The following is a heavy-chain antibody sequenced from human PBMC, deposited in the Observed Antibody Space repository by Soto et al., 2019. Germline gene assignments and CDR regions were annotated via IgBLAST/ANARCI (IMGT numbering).Heavy chain of an antibody. CDR2: ISTDGSNK. J-gene: IGHJ4*02. V-gene: IGHV3-30-3*01. CDR1: AFVFNSYA. D-gene: IGHD1-26*01. Sequence: GGSLRLSCAASAFVFNSYAMHWVRQTPAQGLEWVAVISTDGSNKFYADSVRGRFNISRDNSKNTLYLEMTSLREEDTAMYYCVRDFHSGSYFFDYWGQGALVTVSS. CDR3: VRDFHSGSYFFDY.